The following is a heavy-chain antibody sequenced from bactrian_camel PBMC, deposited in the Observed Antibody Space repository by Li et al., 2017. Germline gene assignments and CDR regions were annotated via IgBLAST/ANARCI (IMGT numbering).Heavy chain of an antibody. V-gene: IGHV3S63*01. CDR3: AADFLAGLVVSIAGLCRDVLSEKNNY. D-gene: IGHD2*01. Sequence: QLVESGGGSVQAGGSLRLSCTASGFSSEYSDMGWYRQAPGNECELVSSISTAGTTYYAGSVKGRFTISQDNTKSTVYLQMNRLKPEDTAVYYCAADFLAGLVVSIAGLCRDVLSEKNNYWGQGTQVTVS. CDR1: GFSSEYSD. CDR2: ISTAGTT. J-gene: IGHJ4*01.